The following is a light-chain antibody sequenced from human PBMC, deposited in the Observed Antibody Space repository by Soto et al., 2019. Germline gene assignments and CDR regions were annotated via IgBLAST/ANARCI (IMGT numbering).Light chain of an antibody. CDR1: QSISSK. J-gene: IGKJ3*01. Sequence: IVMTQSPATLSVSPGERATLSCRASQSISSKLAWYQQKPGQAPRLLIYGASTRATGIPVRFSGRGSGTEFSLTISSLQSEDFATYYCQQRSNWLFGPGTKVDIK. CDR2: GAS. CDR3: QQRSNWL. V-gene: IGKV3-15*01.